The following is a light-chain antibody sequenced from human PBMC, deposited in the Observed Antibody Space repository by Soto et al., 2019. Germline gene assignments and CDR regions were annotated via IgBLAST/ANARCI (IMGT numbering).Light chain of an antibody. V-gene: IGKV2-30*02. CDR2: KVS. CDR3: MQGRHWPYT. Sequence: DVVMTQSPLSLPVTLGQPASISCRSSQSLVHSDGNTYLNWFHQRPGQSPRRLIYKVSNRDSGVPDRFSGSGSVTDFTLQISRVEAEDVGVYYCMQGRHWPYTFGQGTKLEIK. J-gene: IGKJ2*01. CDR1: QSLVHSDGNTY.